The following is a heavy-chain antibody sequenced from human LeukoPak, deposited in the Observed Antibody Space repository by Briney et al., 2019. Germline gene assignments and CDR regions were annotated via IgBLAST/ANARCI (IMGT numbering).Heavy chain of an antibody. CDR1: GFTFSSYS. V-gene: IGHV3-48*01. Sequence: PGGSLRLSCAASGFTFSSYSMNWVRQAPGKGLEWVSYISSSSSTIYYADSVKGRFTISGDNAKNSLYLQMNSLRAEDTAVYYCARVQGVLWLTNGFDPWGQGTLVTVSS. D-gene: IGHD3-10*01. J-gene: IGHJ5*02. CDR2: ISSSSSTI. CDR3: ARVQGVLWLTNGFDP.